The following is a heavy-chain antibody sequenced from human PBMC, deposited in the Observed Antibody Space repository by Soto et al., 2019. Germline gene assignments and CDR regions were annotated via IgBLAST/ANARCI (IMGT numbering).Heavy chain of an antibody. CDR3: ARYITMVRAAAYSYGMDV. D-gene: IGHD3-10*01. Sequence: TSETLSLTCTVSGGSISSGGYYWSWIFQHPGKGLELIVYIYYSGSTYYNPSLKSRFTISLDTSKNQFPLKLSSGASADTAVYYCARYITMVRAAAYSYGMDVWGQGPRVTVSS. CDR1: GGSISSGGYY. CDR2: IYYSGST. J-gene: IGHJ6*02. V-gene: IGHV4-31*03.